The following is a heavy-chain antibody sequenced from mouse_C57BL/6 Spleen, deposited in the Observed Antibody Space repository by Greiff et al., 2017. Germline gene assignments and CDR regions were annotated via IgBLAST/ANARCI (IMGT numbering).Heavy chain of an antibody. CDR1: GYSITSGYD. CDR3: ARRSTTVVDWYFDV. Sequence: EVMLVESGPGMVKPSQSLSLTCTVTGYSITSGYDWHWIRHFPGNKLEWMGYISYSGSTNYNPSLKSRISITHDTSKNHFFLKLNSVTTEDTATYYCARRSTTVVDWYFDVWGTGTTVTVSS. CDR2: ISYSGST. J-gene: IGHJ1*03. D-gene: IGHD1-1*01. V-gene: IGHV3-1*01.